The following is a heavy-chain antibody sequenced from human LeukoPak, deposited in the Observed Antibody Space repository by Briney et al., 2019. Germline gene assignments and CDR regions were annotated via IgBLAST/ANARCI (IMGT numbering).Heavy chain of an antibody. J-gene: IGHJ1*01. D-gene: IGHD5-12*01. CDR3: ARSSGYSGYDQYFQH. CDR2: IYYSGST. CDR1: GGSISSGGYY. V-gene: IGHV4-61*08. Sequence: PSETLSLTCTVSGGSISSGGYYWSWIRQPPGKGLEWIGYIYYSGSTNYNPSLKSRVTISVDTSKNQFSLKLSSVTAADTAVYYCARSSGYSGYDQYFQHWGQGTLVTVSS.